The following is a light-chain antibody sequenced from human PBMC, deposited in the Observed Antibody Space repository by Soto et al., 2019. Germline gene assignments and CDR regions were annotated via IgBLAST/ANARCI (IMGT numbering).Light chain of an antibody. V-gene: IGKV1-27*01. CDR2: AAS. CDR3: QKYNTVPRT. Sequence: DLQMTQSPSSLSASVGDRVTITCRASQGISRFLAWYQQKPGKVPKLLIYAASILQSGVPPRFSGSGFGTDFTLTISSLQPEDVATYYCQKYNTVPRTFGQGTKVEI. CDR1: QGISRF. J-gene: IGKJ1*01.